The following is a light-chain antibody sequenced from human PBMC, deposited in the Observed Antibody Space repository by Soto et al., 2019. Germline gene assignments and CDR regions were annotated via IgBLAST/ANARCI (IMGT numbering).Light chain of an antibody. CDR3: LKYDSAPWT. V-gene: IGKV1-27*01. CDR1: QGISNY. J-gene: IGKJ1*01. CDR2: AAS. Sequence: DIQMTQSPSSLSASVRDRVTISCRASQGISNYLAWYQQKPGKVPKLLIYAASTLQSGVPSRFSGSGSGTDFTLTISSLQPEDVATYYCLKYDSAPWTFGQGTKVEIK.